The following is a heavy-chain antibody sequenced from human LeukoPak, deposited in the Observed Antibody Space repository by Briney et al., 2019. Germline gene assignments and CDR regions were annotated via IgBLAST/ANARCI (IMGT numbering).Heavy chain of an antibody. D-gene: IGHD4-23*01. V-gene: IGHV3-48*01. CDR2: ISSSSSTI. J-gene: IGHJ6*02. CDR1: GFTFSSYG. Sequence: GGSLRLSCAAPGFTFSSYGMNWVRQTPGKGLEWVSYISSSSSTIYYADSVKGRFTISRDNAKNSLYLQMNSLRAEDTAVYYCARDGDGGYYYYYGMDVWGQGTTVTVSS. CDR3: ARDGDGGYYYYYGMDV.